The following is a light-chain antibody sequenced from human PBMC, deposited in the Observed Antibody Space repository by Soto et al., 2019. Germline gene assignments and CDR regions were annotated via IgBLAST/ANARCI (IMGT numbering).Light chain of an antibody. CDR1: SSDIGTYDH. CDR2: SVS. Sequence: QSALTQPASVSGSPGQSITISCSGTSSDIGTYDHVAWFQQFPGKTPKLMIYSVSNRPSGVSYRFSGSKSGNTASLTISGLQAEDEADYYCISYTGSRSYVFGTGTQLTVL. CDR3: ISYTGSRSYV. J-gene: IGLJ1*01. V-gene: IGLV2-14*01.